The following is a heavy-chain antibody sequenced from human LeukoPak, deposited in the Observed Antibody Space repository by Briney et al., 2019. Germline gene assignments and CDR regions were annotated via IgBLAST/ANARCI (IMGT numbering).Heavy chain of an antibody. CDR3: ARTTYSGDTSYVFDY. J-gene: IGHJ4*02. V-gene: IGHV4-4*07. CDR2: LYASGTA. Sequence: PSETLSLTCTVSGDSISSYYWNWIRQPAGKGLEWIGRLYASGTASYNPSLESRVSMSLDTSKNQLSLKLNSVSSADTAVYYCARTTYSGDTSYVFDYWGQGTLVSVSS. CDR1: GDSISSYY. D-gene: IGHD1-26*01.